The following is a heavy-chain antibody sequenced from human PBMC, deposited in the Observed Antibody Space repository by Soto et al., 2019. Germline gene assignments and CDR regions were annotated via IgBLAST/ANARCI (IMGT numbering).Heavy chain of an antibody. V-gene: IGHV4-39*07. CDR3: ASSCSGGSCYSNFDY. CDR2: IYYHSGST. CDR1: GGSISSSSSY. Sequence: SDTLYLTCTVSGGSISSSSSYWGWIRQPPVKGLEWVGSIYYHSGSTNYNPSLKSRVTISVDTSKNQFSLKLSSVTAADTAVYYCASSCSGGSCYSNFDYWGPGTLVTVSS. D-gene: IGHD2-15*01. J-gene: IGHJ4*02.